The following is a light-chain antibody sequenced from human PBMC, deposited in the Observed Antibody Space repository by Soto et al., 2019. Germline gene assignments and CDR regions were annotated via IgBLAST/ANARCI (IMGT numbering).Light chain of an antibody. CDR3: QQYIKWPIT. V-gene: IGKV3-15*01. J-gene: IGKJ5*01. CDR2: DAS. CDR1: QSVSSN. Sequence: EIVMTQSPGTLSVCPGERAALSCLASQSVSSNLAWYQQKPGQAPRLLISDASTRATGIPARFSGSGSGTEFTLTVSSLQSEDFAVYYCQQYIKWPITFGQGTRLEIK.